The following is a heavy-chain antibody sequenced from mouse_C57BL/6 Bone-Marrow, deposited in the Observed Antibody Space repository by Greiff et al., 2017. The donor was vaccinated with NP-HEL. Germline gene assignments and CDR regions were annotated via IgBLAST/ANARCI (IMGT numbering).Heavy chain of an antibody. D-gene: IGHD2-2*01. CDR3: ARGTMVTIFDY. CDR1: GYTFTDYN. J-gene: IGHJ2*01. CDR2: INPNNGGT. Sequence: VQLKQSGPELVKPGASVKMSCKASGYTFTDYNMHWVKQSHGKSLEWIGYINPNNGGTSYNQKFKGKATLTVNKSSSTAYMELRSLTSEDSAVYYCARGTMVTIFDYWGQGTTLTVSS. V-gene: IGHV1-22*01.